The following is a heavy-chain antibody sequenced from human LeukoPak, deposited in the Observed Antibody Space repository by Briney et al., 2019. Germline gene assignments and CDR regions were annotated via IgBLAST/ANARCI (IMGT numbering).Heavy chain of an antibody. Sequence: ASVKVSCKASGYTFIDYWIHWVRQAPGQGLEWMGRIDLNTGDTTSAQKFQGRVTMTGDTSISTLYLDLSGLGSDDTAVYYCARDAPHQRFDYWGRGTLVTVSS. CDR3: ARDAPHQRFDY. V-gene: IGHV1-2*02. J-gene: IGHJ4*02. CDR2: IDLNTGDT. CDR1: GYTFIDYW.